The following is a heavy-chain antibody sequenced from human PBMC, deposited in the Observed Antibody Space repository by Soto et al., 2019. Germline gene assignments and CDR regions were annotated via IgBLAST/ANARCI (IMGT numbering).Heavy chain of an antibody. CDR2: IYYSGST. CDR1: GGSISSYY. J-gene: IGHJ4*02. V-gene: IGHV4-59*01. CDR3: ARRSHLAVDY. Sequence: PSETLSLTCTVSGGSISSYYWSWIRQPPGKGLEWIGYIYYSGSTNYNPSLKSRVTISVDTTKNQFSLKLSSVTAADTAVYYCARRSHLAVDYWGQGTLVTVSS.